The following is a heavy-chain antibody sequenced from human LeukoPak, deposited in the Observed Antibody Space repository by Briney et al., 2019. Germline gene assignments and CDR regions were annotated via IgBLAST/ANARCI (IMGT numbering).Heavy chain of an antibody. V-gene: IGHV3-23*01. CDR1: GFTFSSYA. J-gene: IGHJ4*02. Sequence: GGSLRLSCAASGFTFSSYAMSWVRQAPGKGLEWVSAISGSGGSTYYADSVKGRFTISRDNSKNTLYLQMNSLRAEDTAVYYCAKGAYYYDSSGYLLPDYWGQGTLVTVSS. CDR3: AKGAYYYDSSGYLLPDY. CDR2: ISGSGGST. D-gene: IGHD3-22*01.